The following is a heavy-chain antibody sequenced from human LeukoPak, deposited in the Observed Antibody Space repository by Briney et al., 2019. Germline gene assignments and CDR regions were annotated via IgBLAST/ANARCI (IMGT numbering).Heavy chain of an antibody. V-gene: IGHV1-8*01. Sequence: ASVKVSCKASGYTFTSYDINWVRQATGQGLEWMGWMNPNSGNTGYAQKFQGRVTMTRNTSISTAYMELSSLRSEDTAVYYCARVQGYCSSTSCYQRHYYFDYWGQGTLVTVSS. J-gene: IGHJ4*02. D-gene: IGHD2-2*01. CDR2: MNPNSGNT. CDR3: ARVQGYCSSTSCYQRHYYFDY. CDR1: GYTFTSYD.